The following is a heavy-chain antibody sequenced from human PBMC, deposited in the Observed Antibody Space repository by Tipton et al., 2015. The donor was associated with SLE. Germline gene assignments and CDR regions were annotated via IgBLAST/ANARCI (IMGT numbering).Heavy chain of an antibody. CDR2: IYGGGST. D-gene: IGHD2-15*01. CDR3: AREECSGGSRFDF. J-gene: IGHJ4*02. CDR1: GFTVSSNY. V-gene: IGHV3-53*05. Sequence: GSLRLSCAASGFTVSSNYMSWVRQAPGKGLEWVSVIYGGGSTYYADSVKGRFTISRDNSKNTLYLQMNSLRAEDTAVYFCAREECSGGSRFDFWGQGTLVTVSS.